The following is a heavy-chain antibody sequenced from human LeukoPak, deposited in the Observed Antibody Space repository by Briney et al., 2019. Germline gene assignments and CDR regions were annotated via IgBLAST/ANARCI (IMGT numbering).Heavy chain of an antibody. D-gene: IGHD6-13*01. Sequence: GRSLRLSCAASGFTFSSSAMTWVRQAPGKGLEWVANIKPDGTTKFYVDSVKGRFTISRDNALNSLYLQMNSLRAEDTAIYYCARSIPYGTTWYGRSDYWGQGTLVTVSS. V-gene: IGHV3-7*03. CDR1: GFTFSSSA. CDR2: IKPDGTTK. J-gene: IGHJ4*02. CDR3: ARSIPYGTTWYGRSDY.